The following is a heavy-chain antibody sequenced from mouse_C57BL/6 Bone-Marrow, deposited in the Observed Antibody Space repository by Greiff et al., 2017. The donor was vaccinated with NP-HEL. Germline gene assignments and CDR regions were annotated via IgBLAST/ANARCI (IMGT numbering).Heavy chain of an antibody. CDR3: ARLRGRGFDY. J-gene: IGHJ2*01. CDR1: GYAFSSSW. CDR2: IYPGAGDT. V-gene: IGHV1-82*01. Sequence: QVQLQQSGPELVKPGASVKISCKASGYAFSSSWMNWVKQRPGTGLEWIGRIYPGAGDTNYNGKFKGKATLTADKSSSTAYMQLSSLTSEDSAVYFCARLRGRGFDYWGQGTTLTVSS.